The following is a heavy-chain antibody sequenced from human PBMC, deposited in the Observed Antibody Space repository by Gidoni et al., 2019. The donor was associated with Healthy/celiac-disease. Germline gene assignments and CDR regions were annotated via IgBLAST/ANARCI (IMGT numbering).Heavy chain of an antibody. D-gene: IGHD2-2*01. CDR3: ARRICSSTSCYPLFGDNWFDP. CDR1: GGSISSSSYS. CDR2: SYYSGST. V-gene: IGHV4-39*01. J-gene: IGHJ5*02. Sequence: QLQLQESGTGLVKPSETLSLTCTVSGGSISSSSYSRGWIRQPPGKGLEWIGSSYYSGSTYYNPSLKSRVTISVDTSKNQFSLKLSSVTAADTAVYYCARRICSSTSCYPLFGDNWFDPWGQGTLVTVSS.